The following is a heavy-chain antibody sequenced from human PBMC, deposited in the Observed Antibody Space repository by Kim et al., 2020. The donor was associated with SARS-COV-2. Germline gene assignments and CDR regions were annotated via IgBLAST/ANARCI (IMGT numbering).Heavy chain of an antibody. J-gene: IGHJ4*02. V-gene: IGHV3-30*18. CDR1: GFTFSSYG. D-gene: IGHD3-10*01. CDR2: ISYDGSNK. CDR3: AKDPYPLLYYYGSGATDY. Sequence: GGSLRLSCAASGFTFSSYGMHWVRQAPGKGLEWVAVISYDGSNKYYADSVKGRFTISRDNSKNTLYLQMNSLRAEDTAVYYCAKDPYPLLYYYGSGATDYWGQGTLVTVSS.